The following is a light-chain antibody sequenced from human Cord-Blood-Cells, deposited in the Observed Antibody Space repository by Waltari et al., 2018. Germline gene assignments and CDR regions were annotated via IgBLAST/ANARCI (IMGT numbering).Light chain of an antibody. V-gene: IGLV2-23*02. Sequence: QSALTQPASVSGSPGQSITISCTGTSSDVGSYNLVSWYQQHPGKAPKLMIYEVSKRPSWVSSRFSGSKSGNAASLTISGLQAEDEADYYCCSYAGSSTYVFGTGTKVTVL. CDR2: EVS. J-gene: IGLJ1*01. CDR3: CSYAGSSTYV. CDR1: SSDVGSYNL.